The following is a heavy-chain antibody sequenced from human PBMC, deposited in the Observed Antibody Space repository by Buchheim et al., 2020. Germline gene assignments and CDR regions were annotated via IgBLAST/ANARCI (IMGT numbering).Heavy chain of an antibody. CDR1: GGSFSGYY. CDR3: ARGINHLWGLYYFDY. D-gene: IGHD3-3*02. V-gene: IGHV4-34*01. J-gene: IGHJ4*02. Sequence: QVQLQQWGAGLLKPSETLSLTCAVYGGSFSGYYWSWIRQPPGKGLGWIGEINHSESTNYNPSLKSRVTISVKTSKNHSPLKLSSVTAADTAVYYCARGINHLWGLYYFDYWGQGTL. CDR2: INHSEST.